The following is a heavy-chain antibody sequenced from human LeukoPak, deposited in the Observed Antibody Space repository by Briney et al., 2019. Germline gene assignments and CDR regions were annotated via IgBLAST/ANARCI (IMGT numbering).Heavy chain of an antibody. V-gene: IGHV4-34*01. CDR1: GGSFSGYY. Sequence: SETLSLTCAVYGGSFSGYYWSWIRQPPGKGLEWIGEINHSGSTNYNPSLKSRVTISVDTSKNQFSLKLSSVTAADTAVYYCARGSGGGYYYGMDDWGQGTTVTVSS. CDR2: INHSGST. J-gene: IGHJ6*02. D-gene: IGHD3-16*01. CDR3: ARGSGGGYYYGMDD.